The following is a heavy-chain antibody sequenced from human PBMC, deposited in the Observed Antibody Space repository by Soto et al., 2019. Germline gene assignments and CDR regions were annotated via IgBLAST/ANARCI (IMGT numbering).Heavy chain of an antibody. V-gene: IGHV3-64*01. CDR3: AKDGPYYYGAGSYYGVDY. CDR1: GFTFSSYA. Sequence: EVQLVESGGDLVQPGGSLRLSCAASGFTFSSYAMHWVRQAPGEKMEYVSAISPDGGGTYYEKSVKGRVIISRDNSKNTLYLQMGSLRAEDTAVYYCAKDGPYYYGAGSYYGVDYWGQGTLVTVSS. D-gene: IGHD3-10*01. J-gene: IGHJ4*02. CDR2: ISPDGGGT.